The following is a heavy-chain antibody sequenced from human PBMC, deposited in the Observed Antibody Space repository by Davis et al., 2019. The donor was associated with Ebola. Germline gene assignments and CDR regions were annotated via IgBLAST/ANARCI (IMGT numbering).Heavy chain of an antibody. CDR1: GGSISSSSYY. CDR3: ARQLPMTPLDY. V-gene: IGHV4-39*01. CDR2: IYYSGST. J-gene: IGHJ4*02. Sequence: SETLSLTCTVSGGSISSSSYYWGWIRQPPGKGLEWIGSIYYSGSTYYNPSLKSRVTISVDTSKNQFSLKLSSVTAADTAMYYCARQLPMTPLDYWGQGALVTVSS.